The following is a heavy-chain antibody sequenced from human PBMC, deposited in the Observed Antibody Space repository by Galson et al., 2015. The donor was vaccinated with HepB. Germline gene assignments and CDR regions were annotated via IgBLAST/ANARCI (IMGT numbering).Heavy chain of an antibody. Sequence: SVKVSCKASGYTFLKFGISWVRQAPGQGLEWVGWISGYNDNTEYAQKFQGRVTMTTDTSTSTAYMELGSLRSDDTAVYYCARARYGTSPPDFWGQGTLVTVSS. CDR1: GYTFLKFG. V-gene: IGHV1-18*01. J-gene: IGHJ4*02. CDR2: ISGYNDNT. D-gene: IGHD5-18*01. CDR3: ARARYGTSPPDF.